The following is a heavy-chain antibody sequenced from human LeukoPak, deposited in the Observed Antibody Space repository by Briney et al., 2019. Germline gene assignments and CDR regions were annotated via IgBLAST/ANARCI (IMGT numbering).Heavy chain of an antibody. CDR3: ARDKSYDSSGSYIFDY. CDR1: GFTFSSYA. Sequence: PGGSLRLSCAASGFTFSSYAMHWVRQAPGKGLEWVAVISYDGSNKYYADSVKGRFTISRDNSKNTLYLQMNSLRAEDTAVYYRARDKSYDSSGSYIFDYWGQGTLVTVSS. D-gene: IGHD3-22*01. CDR2: ISYDGSNK. J-gene: IGHJ4*02. V-gene: IGHV3-30*04.